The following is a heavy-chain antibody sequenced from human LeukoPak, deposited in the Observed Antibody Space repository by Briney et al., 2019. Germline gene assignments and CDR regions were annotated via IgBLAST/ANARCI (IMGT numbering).Heavy chain of an antibody. J-gene: IGHJ5*02. D-gene: IGHD3-3*01. CDR2: IKQDGSEK. CDR3: ARDWRLDWFDP. V-gene: IGHV3-7*01. Sequence: RSGGSLRLSCAAAGFTFSSYWMSWVRQAPGKGLEWVAIIKQDGSEKYYVDSVKGRFTISRDNAKNSLYLQMNRLRAEDTAMYYCARDWRLDWFDPWGQGTLVTVSS. CDR1: GFTFSSYW.